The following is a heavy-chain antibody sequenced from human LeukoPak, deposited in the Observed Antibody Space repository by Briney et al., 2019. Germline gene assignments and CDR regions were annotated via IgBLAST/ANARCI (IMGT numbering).Heavy chain of an antibody. CDR2: ISAYNGNT. CDR3: ARLLRGYSGYDEIDY. J-gene: IGHJ4*02. Sequence: GASVKVSCKASGYTFTSYGISWVRQAPGQGLEWMGWISAYNGNTNYAQKLQGRVTMTTDTSTSTAYMELRSLRSDDTAVYYCARLLRGYSGYDEIDYWGQGTLVTVSS. D-gene: IGHD5-12*01. CDR1: GYTFTSYG. V-gene: IGHV1-18*01.